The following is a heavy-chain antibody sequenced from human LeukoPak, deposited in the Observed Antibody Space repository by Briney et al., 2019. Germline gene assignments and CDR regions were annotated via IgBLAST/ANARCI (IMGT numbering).Heavy chain of an antibody. CDR3: ARGNYGDYGGYYYMDV. D-gene: IGHD4-17*01. Sequence: PSETLSLTCTVSGGSISSYYWSWIRQPPGKGLEWLGYIYYSGSTNYNPSLKSRVTISVDTSKHQFSLKLSSVTAADTAVYYCARGNYGDYGGYYYMDVWGKGTTVTVSS. J-gene: IGHJ6*03. V-gene: IGHV4-59*01. CDR1: GGSISSYY. CDR2: IYYSGST.